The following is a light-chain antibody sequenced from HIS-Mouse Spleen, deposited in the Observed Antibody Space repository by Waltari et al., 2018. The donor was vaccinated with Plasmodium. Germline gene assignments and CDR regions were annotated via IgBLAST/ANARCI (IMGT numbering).Light chain of an antibody. V-gene: IGLV3-1*01. J-gene: IGLJ2*01. CDR1: NLGDKY. CDR2: QDS. Sequence: SYELTQPPSVSVSPGQTASIPCSGDNLGDKYACWYQPKPGQSPVLVIYQDSKRPPGIPERFSGSNSGNTATLTISGTQAMDEADYYCQAWDSSTVVFGGGTKLTVL. CDR3: QAWDSSTVV.